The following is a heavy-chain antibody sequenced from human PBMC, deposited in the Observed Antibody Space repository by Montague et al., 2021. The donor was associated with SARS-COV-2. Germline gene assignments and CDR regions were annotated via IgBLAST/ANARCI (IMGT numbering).Heavy chain of an antibody. V-gene: IGHV4-59*13. CDR2: IFHSGIT. D-gene: IGHD1-20*01. CDR3: ARTEYNWNDWFDP. CDR1: GGPISSYY. Sequence: SETLSLTCSVSGGPISSYYWSWIRQSPGKGLGWIGYIFHSGITDYNPSLKSRVTISVDMSKNQFSLQLNSVTAADSAVYYCARTEYNWNDWFDPWGQGTLVTVSS. J-gene: IGHJ5*02.